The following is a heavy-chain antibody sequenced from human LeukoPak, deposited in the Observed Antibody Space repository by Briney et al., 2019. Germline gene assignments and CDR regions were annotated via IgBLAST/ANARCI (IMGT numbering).Heavy chain of an antibody. CDR2: IYYSGST. Sequence: SSETLSLTCTVSGGSISSYYWSWIRQPPGKGLEWIGYIYYSGSTNYNPSLKSRVTISVDTSKNQFSLTLSSVTAADTAVYYCARGHCSGGSCYSGFDYWGQGTLVTVSS. D-gene: IGHD2-15*01. CDR3: ARGHCSGGSCYSGFDY. CDR1: GGSISSYY. J-gene: IGHJ4*02. V-gene: IGHV4-59*01.